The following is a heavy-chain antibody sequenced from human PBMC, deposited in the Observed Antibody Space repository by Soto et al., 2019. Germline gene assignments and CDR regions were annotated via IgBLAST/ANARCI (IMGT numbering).Heavy chain of an antibody. CDR3: ARCPGYYDSSGLFDY. CDR2: IYYSGST. V-gene: IGHV4-59*01. CDR1: GGSISSYY. J-gene: IGHJ4*02. Sequence: PSETLSLTCTVSGGSISSYYWSWIRQPPGKGLEWIGYIYYSGSTNYNPSLKSRVTISVDTSKNQFSLKLSSVTAADTAVYYCARCPGYYDSSGLFDYWGQGTLVTVSS. D-gene: IGHD3-22*01.